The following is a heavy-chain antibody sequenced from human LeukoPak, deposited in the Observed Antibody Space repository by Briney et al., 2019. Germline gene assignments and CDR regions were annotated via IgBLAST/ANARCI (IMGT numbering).Heavy chain of an antibody. CDR1: GASISSHY. J-gene: IGHJ4*02. Sequence: SETLSLTCTVSGASISSHYWSWIRQPPGRGLEWIGYIHYSGITSCDPSLKSRVTISVDTSKSQFSLNLSSVTAADTAVYYCARVYDYGKFDYWGPGTLVTVSS. D-gene: IGHD4/OR15-4a*01. CDR3: ARVYDYGKFDY. CDR2: IHYSGIT. V-gene: IGHV4-59*11.